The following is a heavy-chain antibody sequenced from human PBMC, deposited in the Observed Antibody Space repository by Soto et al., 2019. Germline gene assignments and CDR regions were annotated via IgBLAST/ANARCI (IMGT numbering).Heavy chain of an antibody. D-gene: IGHD6-13*01. V-gene: IGHV4-34*01. CDR2: INHSGST. CDR3: ARVGESSWYFDY. J-gene: IGHJ4*02. Sequence: SETLSLTCAVYGGSFSGYYWSWIRQPPGKGLEWIGEINHSGSTNYNPSLKSRVTISVDTSKNQFSLKLSSVTAADTAVYYCARVGESSWYFDYWGQGTLVTVSS. CDR1: GGSFSGYY.